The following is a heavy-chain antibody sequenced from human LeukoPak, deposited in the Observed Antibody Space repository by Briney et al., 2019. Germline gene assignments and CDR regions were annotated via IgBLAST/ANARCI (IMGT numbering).Heavy chain of an antibody. J-gene: IGHJ4*02. Sequence: GESLKISCKGSGYSFTSYWIGWVRQMPGKGLERMGIIYPGDSDTRYSPSFQGQVTISADKSISTAYLQWSSLKASDTAMYYCARLVDTAMGGDLYFDYWGQGTLVTVSS. CDR2: IYPGDSDT. CDR3: ARLVDTAMGGDLYFDY. CDR1: GYSFTSYW. D-gene: IGHD5-18*01. V-gene: IGHV5-51*01.